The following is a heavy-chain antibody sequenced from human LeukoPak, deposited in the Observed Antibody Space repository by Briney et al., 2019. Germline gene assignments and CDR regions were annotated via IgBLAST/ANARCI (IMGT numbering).Heavy chain of an antibody. Sequence: GASVKVSCKASGYTFTSYDINWVRQATGQGLEWMGWMNPNSGNTGYAQKFQGRVTITRNTSISTAHMELSSLRSEDTAVYYCARGPVTLYMDVWGKGTTVTVSS. J-gene: IGHJ6*03. V-gene: IGHV1-8*03. CDR2: MNPNSGNT. CDR3: ARGPVTLYMDV. CDR1: GYTFTSYD.